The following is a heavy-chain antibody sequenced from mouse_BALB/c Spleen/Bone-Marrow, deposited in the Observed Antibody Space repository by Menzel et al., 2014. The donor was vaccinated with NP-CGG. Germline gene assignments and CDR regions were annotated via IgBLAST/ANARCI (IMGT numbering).Heavy chain of an antibody. V-gene: IGHV2-9*02. CDR2: IWAGGST. CDR3: ARDYYGNYYAMDY. Sequence: VKVVESGPGLVAPSQSLSITCTVSGFSLTSYGVHWVRRPPGKGLEWLGVIWAGGSTNYNSALMSRLSISKDNSKSQVFLKMNSLQTDDTAMYYCARDYYGNYYAMDYWGQGTSVTVSS. J-gene: IGHJ4*01. CDR1: GFSLTSYG. D-gene: IGHD2-1*01.